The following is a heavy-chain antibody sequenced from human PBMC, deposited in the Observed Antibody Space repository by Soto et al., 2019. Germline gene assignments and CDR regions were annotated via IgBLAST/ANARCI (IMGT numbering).Heavy chain of an antibody. V-gene: IGHV3-48*03. CDR2: ISSSGSST. J-gene: IGHJ4*02. CDR3: AGDPYSSSPY. CDR1: GFTFSSYE. Sequence: GGSLRLSCAVSGFTFSSYEMNWVRQAPGKGLEWVSYISSSGSSTYYADSVKGRFTMSRDNAKKSPYLQMNSLRAEDTAVYYCAGDPYSSSPYWGQGTLVTVSS. D-gene: IGHD6-6*01.